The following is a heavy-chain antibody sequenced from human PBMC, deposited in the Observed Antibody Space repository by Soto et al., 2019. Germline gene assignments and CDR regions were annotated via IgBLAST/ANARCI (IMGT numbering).Heavy chain of an antibody. CDR2: INPKSGGT. CDR1: GYSFTDYH. D-gene: IGHD2-8*01. CDR3: ARGDSTDCSNGVCSFFYNHDMNV. J-gene: IGHJ6*02. Sequence: ASVKVSCKASGYSFTDYHIHWVRQAPGQGLEWLGRINPKSGGTSTAQKFQGWVTMTTDTSISTASTELTRLTSDDTAIYYCARGDSTDCSNGVCSFFYNHDMNVWGQGTTVTVSS. V-gene: IGHV1-2*04.